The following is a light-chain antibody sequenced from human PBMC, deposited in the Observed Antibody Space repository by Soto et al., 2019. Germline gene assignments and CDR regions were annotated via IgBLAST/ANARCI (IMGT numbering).Light chain of an antibody. CDR2: GAS. Sequence: EIVLTQSPGTLSLSPGERATLSCRASQSVSSSYLAWYQQKPGQAPRLLIFGASSRATGIPDRFSGSGSGTDLHRTISRLAPQDFAASHCQQYGRSLPLIFGQGKRLEIK. CDR1: QSVSSSY. J-gene: IGKJ5*01. V-gene: IGKV3-20*01. CDR3: QQYGRSLPLI.